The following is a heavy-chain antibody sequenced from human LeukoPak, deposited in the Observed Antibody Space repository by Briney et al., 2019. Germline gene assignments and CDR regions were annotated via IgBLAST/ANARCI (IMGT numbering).Heavy chain of an antibody. V-gene: IGHV1-18*01. CDR1: GYTFTSYG. D-gene: IGHD4-17*01. J-gene: IGHJ6*02. CDR2: ISAYNGNT. Sequence: GASVKVSCKASGYTFTSYGISWVRQAPGQGLEWMGWISAYNGNTNYAQKLQGRVTMTTDTSTSTAYMELRSLRSDDTAVYYCARDQDGDYPRDYGMDVWGQGTTVTVSS. CDR3: ARDQDGDYPRDYGMDV.